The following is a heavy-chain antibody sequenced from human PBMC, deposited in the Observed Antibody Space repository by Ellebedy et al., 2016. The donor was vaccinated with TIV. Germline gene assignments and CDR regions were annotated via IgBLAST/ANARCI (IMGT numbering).Heavy chain of an antibody. V-gene: IGHV1-69*13. Sequence: ASVKVSCKASGGTFSSYAISWVRQAPGQGLEWMGGIIPFFGTTNYAQKFQGRVTFIADESTSTAYMELSSLRSEDTAVYYCARDLGRGRYYYGMDVWGQGTTVTVSS. CDR2: IIPFFGTT. J-gene: IGHJ6*02. CDR3: ARDLGRGRYYYGMDV. CDR1: GGTFSSYA. D-gene: IGHD3-16*01.